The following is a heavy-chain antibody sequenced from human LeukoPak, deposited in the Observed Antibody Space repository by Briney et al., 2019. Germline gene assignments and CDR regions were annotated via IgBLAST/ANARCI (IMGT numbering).Heavy chain of an antibody. CDR1: GFTVSNNY. J-gene: IGHJ4*02. D-gene: IGHD3-22*01. CDR2: IFRDDST. V-gene: IGHV3-53*01. CDR3: LCYHDSSSYVDY. Sequence: GGSLRLSCAASGFTVSNNYMMWVRQAPRKGLEWVSAIFRDDSTYYADSVKGRLTISRDNSKDTLYLQMTSLRVDDTAMYYCLCYHDSSSYVDYWGQGALVTVS.